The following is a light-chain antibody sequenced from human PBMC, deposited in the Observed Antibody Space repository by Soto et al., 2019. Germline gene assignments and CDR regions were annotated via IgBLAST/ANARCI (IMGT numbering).Light chain of an antibody. Sequence: QSVLTQPPLVSGAPGQRVTISCTGTSSNIGAGYDVYWYQQLPGTAPKLLIYGNSNRPSGVPDRFSGSKSGTSASLAITGLQAEDEADYYCQSYDSSLTGLGVFGGGTKLTVL. V-gene: IGLV1-40*01. CDR1: SSNIGAGYD. J-gene: IGLJ3*02. CDR3: QSYDSSLTGLGV. CDR2: GNS.